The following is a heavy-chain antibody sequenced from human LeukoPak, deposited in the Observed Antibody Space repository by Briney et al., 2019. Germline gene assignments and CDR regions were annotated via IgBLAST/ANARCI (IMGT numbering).Heavy chain of an antibody. Sequence: GGSLRLSCAASGFTFSSYAMHWVRQAPGKGLEWVAVISYDGSNKYYADSVKGRFTISRDNSENTLYLQMNSLTVDDTAVYFCAKERQTGDYFTSDYWGQGTLVTVSS. J-gene: IGHJ4*02. CDR3: AKERQTGDYFTSDY. CDR2: ISYDGSNK. V-gene: IGHV3-30*04. D-gene: IGHD4-17*01. CDR1: GFTFSSYA.